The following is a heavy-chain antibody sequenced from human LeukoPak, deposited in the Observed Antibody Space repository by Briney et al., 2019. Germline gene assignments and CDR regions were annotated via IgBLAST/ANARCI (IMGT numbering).Heavy chain of an antibody. J-gene: IGHJ4*01. Sequence: GASVKVSCKASGYTFTGHYMHWVRQGPGQGPEWMGWINPKSGVTNYAQTFQGRVTMTRDTSISIVYMELSRLTLDDTAVYYCARALRYDDGSGYYAYWGQGTLVTVSS. D-gene: IGHD3-22*01. CDR3: ARALRYDDGSGYYAY. CDR1: GYTFTGHY. V-gene: IGHV1-2*02. CDR2: INPKSGVT.